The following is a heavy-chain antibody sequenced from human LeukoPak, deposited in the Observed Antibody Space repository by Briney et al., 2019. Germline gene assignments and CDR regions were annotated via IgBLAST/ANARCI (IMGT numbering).Heavy chain of an antibody. V-gene: IGHV3-7*01. J-gene: IGHJ4*02. CDR2: IKQDGSEK. D-gene: IGHD3-22*01. CDR1: RFTYRSFW. Sequence: GGSLRLSCGASRFTYRSFWMSWVRQAPGKGLEWVANIKQDGSEKYYVDSVKGRFTISRDNAKNSLYLQMNSLRAEDTAVYYCARDLGYYYDSSGRPFDYWGQGTLVTVSS. CDR3: ARDLGYYYDSSGRPFDY.